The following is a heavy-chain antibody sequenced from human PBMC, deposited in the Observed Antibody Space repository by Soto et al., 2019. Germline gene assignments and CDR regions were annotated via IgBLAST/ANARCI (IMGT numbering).Heavy chain of an antibody. CDR3: ARQVGYYYGSGSYYYYYGMDV. CDR2: IYYSGST. D-gene: IGHD3-10*01. Sequence: PSETLSLTCTVSGGSISSSIYYWGWIRQPPGKGLEWLGSIYYSGSTYYNTSLKSRVTISVVTSKNQFSRKLSSVTAADTALYYCARQVGYYYGSGSYYYYYGMDVWGQGTTVTGSS. V-gene: IGHV4-39*01. J-gene: IGHJ6*02. CDR1: GGSISSSIYY.